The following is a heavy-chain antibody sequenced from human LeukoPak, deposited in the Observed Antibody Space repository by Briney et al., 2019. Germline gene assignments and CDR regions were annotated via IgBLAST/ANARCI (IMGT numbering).Heavy chain of an antibody. J-gene: IGHJ5*02. Sequence: SETLSLTCTVSGYSISSGYYWGWIRQPPGKGLEWIGSIYHSGSTYYNPSLKSRVTISVDTSKNQFSLKLSSVTAADTAVYYCARGVLWFGELLGWDNWFDPWGQGTLVTVSS. D-gene: IGHD3-10*01. CDR2: IYHSGST. CDR3: ARGVLWFGELLGWDNWFDP. V-gene: IGHV4-38-2*02. CDR1: GYSISSGYY.